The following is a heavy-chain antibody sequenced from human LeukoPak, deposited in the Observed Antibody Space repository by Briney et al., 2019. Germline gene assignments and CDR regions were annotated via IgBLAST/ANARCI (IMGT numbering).Heavy chain of an antibody. CDR2: IIPNFGTP. V-gene: IGHV1-69*13. J-gene: IGHJ5*02. CDR3: ARGSTDRIRRVTITNRLDP. CDR1: GGTFSTYS. Sequence: SVKVSCKASGGTFSTYSITWVRQAPGQGLEWMGGIIPNFGTPNYAQKFQGRVTITADGSTSTVYMELSSLRSEDTAVYYCARGSTDRIRRVTITNRLDPWGQGTLVTVSS. D-gene: IGHD3-10*01.